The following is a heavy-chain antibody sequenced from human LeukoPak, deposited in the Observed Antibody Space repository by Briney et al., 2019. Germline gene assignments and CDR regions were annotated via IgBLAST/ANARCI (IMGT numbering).Heavy chain of an antibody. Sequence: ASVKVSCKASGGTFSSYAISWVRQAPGQGLEWMGGIIPIFGTANYAQKFQGRVTITEDESTSTAYMELSSLRSEDTAVYYCARGATMVRGVRYFDYWGQGTLVTVSS. CDR2: IIPIFGTA. CDR3: ARGATMVRGVRYFDY. CDR1: GGTFSSYA. J-gene: IGHJ4*02. V-gene: IGHV1-69*13. D-gene: IGHD3-10*01.